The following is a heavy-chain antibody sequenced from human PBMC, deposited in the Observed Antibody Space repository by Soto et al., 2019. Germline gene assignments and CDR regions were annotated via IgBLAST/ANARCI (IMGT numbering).Heavy chain of an antibody. J-gene: IGHJ4*02. CDR2: IKGKTDGETI. Sequence: EVQLVEYGGDLVKPGWSLTLSCAASGFNFNNAWMNWVHQAPGKGLEWVGRIKGKTDGETIDYAAPVKGRFIISRDTLNGTLFLQMNSLTTEDTAVYYCTTDFNYDYWGQGTLVTVSS. CDR1: GFNFNNAW. V-gene: IGHV3-15*07. CDR3: TTDFNYDY.